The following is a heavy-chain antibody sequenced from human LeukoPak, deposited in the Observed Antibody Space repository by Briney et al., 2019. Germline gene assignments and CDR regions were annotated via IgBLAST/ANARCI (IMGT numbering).Heavy chain of an antibody. D-gene: IGHD2-2*01. CDR1: GFTFSSYS. J-gene: IGHJ4*02. Sequence: PGGSLRLSCAASGFTFSSYSMNWVRQAPGKGLEWVSYISSSSNTIYYADSVKGRFTISRDNAKNSLYLQMNSLRAEDTAVYYCATARYCSSTSCYDYRGQGTLVTVSS. V-gene: IGHV3-48*01. CDR2: ISSSSNTI. CDR3: ATARYCSSTSCYDY.